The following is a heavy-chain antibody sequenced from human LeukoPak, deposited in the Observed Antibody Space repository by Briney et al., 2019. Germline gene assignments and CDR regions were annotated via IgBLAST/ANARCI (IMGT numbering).Heavy chain of an antibody. CDR1: GFTFSSRW. CDR2: INLEGRGA. Sequence: GGSLRLSCAASGFTFSSRWMTWVRQAPGKGLEWVANINLEGRGASYLDSVKGRFTISRDNARTSLYLQMNSLRAEDTATYYCATDPTSWYDNSGYPEYFQHWGQGALVTVSS. CDR3: ATDPTSWYDNSGYPEYFQH. V-gene: IGHV3-7*01. D-gene: IGHD3-22*01. J-gene: IGHJ1*01.